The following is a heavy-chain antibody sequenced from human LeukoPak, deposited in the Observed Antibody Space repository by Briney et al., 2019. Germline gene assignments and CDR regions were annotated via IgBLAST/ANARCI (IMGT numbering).Heavy chain of an antibody. J-gene: IGHJ4*02. CDR3: ARDLGYCTNGVCHTRFDY. CDR2: ISYDRSNK. V-gene: IGHV3-30-3*01. Sequence: GGSLRLSCAASGFTFSSYAMHWVRQAPGKGLEWVAAISYDRSNKYYADSVKGRFTISRDNSENTLYLQMNSLKIEDTAVYYCARDLGYCTNGVCHTRFDYWGQGTLVAVSS. D-gene: IGHD2-8*01. CDR1: GFTFSSYA.